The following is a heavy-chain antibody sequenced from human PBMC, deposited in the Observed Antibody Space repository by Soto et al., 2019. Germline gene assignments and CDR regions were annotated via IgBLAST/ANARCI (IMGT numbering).Heavy chain of an antibody. CDR3: ARDNIGRDSQWFDP. CDR2: INHSGNT. CDR1: GASLSDNY. Sequence: TLSLTCAVYGASLSDNYCNWLRQPPGKGLEWMGEINHSGNTNYNPSLRSRVTISIDTSKNQLSLNLRSVTAADTAVYYCARDNIGRDSQWFDPWGQGTLVTVPS. J-gene: IGHJ5*02. V-gene: IGHV4-34*01. D-gene: IGHD1-20*01.